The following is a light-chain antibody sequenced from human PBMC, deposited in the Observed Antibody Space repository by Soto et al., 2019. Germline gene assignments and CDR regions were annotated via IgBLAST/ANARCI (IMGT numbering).Light chain of an antibody. CDR3: QQYGGSAPWT. J-gene: IGKJ1*01. V-gene: IGKV3-20*01. CDR2: GAS. Sequence: EIVLTQPPGPLSVSPGDRVTLSCRASQTVNNNYLAWYQQKPGQAPRLLIYGASTPATGTPARLSGSGSGTDFTLTVSRLEPEDFAVYYCQQYGGSAPWTFGPGTKVDIK. CDR1: QTVNNNY.